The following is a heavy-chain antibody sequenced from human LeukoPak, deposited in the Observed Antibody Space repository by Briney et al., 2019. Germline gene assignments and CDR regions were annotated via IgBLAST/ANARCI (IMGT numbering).Heavy chain of an antibody. J-gene: IGHJ6*02. V-gene: IGHV4-31*03. CDR3: AREQAPLSTTVVTPLLDV. CDR1: GGSISSGGYY. D-gene: IGHD4-23*01. Sequence: SETLSLTCTVSGGSISSGGYYWSWIRQHPGKGLEWIGSIYYSGSTYYNPSLKSRVTISVDTSKNQFSLKLSSVTAADTAVYYCAREQAPLSTTVVTPLLDVRGQGTTVTVSS. CDR2: IYYSGST.